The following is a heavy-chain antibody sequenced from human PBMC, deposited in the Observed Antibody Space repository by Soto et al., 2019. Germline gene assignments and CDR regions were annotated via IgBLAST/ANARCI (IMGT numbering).Heavy chain of an antibody. CDR1: EFIVSSNH. V-gene: IGHV3-53*01. CDR3: ARSVEMPYFFDY. D-gene: IGHD3-9*01. Sequence: PGGSLRLSCEASEFIVSSNHMSWVRQAPGKGLEWVSVIYSGGRTYYADSVKGRFTISRDNSENTLYLQMNSLRAEDTAAYYCARSVEMPYFFDYWGQGTLVTVSS. J-gene: IGHJ4*02. CDR2: IYSGGRT.